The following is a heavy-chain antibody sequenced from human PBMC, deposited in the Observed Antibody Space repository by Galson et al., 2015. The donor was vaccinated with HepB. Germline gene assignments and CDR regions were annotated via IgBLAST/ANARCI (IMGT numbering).Heavy chain of an antibody. Sequence: SETLSLTCSVSGGSIASSSYYGGWIRQPPGKGLEWIGSIYYGGSTYHNPSLKSRVTIFVDTSKNQFSLKLSSVSAADTAVYYCAGGSGTYYKFYQIDHWGQGTLVTVSS. CDR2: IYYGGST. J-gene: IGHJ4*02. V-gene: IGHV4-39*01. D-gene: IGHD3-10*01. CDR3: AGGSGTYYKFYQIDH. CDR1: GGSIASSSYY.